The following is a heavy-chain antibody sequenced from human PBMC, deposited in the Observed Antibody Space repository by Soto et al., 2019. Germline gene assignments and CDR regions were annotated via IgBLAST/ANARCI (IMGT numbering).Heavy chain of an antibody. V-gene: IGHV4-39*01. CDR3: ARRSAYYDYIWGSYARGDAFDI. D-gene: IGHD3-16*01. CDR2: IYYSGST. J-gene: IGHJ3*02. CDR1: GGSISSSSYY. Sequence: PSETLSLTCTVSGGSISSSSYYWGWIRQPPGKGLEWIGSIYYSGSTYYNPSLKSRVTISVDTSKNQFSLKLSSVTAADKAVYYCARRSAYYDYIWGSYARGDAFDIWGQGTMVTVSS.